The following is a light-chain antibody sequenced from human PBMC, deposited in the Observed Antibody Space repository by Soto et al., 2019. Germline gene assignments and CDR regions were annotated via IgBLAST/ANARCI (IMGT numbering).Light chain of an antibody. Sequence: QSVLTQPPSASGSPGQSVTISCTGTSSDVGRHNYVSWYQQHPGKAPKLLIYGNINRPSGVPDRFSGSKSGTSASLAITGLQAEDEAEYYCQSYDSSLVFGGGTKLTVL. J-gene: IGLJ2*01. CDR3: QSYDSSLV. CDR1: SSDVGRHNY. CDR2: GNI. V-gene: IGLV2-8*01.